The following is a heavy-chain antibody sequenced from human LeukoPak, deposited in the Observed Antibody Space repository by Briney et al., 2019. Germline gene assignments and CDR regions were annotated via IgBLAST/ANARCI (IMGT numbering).Heavy chain of an antibody. J-gene: IGHJ4*02. Sequence: PGGSLRLSCTASGFTFGDHAMSWFRQAPGKGLEWVGFIRSKTYGGTTECAASVKGRFTISRDDSKSIAYLQMNSLETEDTAVYYCTRVRDYSGSGSYPDYWGQGSLVTVSS. D-gene: IGHD3-10*01. CDR3: TRVRDYSGSGSYPDY. CDR2: IRSKTYGGTT. V-gene: IGHV3-49*03. CDR1: GFTFGDHA.